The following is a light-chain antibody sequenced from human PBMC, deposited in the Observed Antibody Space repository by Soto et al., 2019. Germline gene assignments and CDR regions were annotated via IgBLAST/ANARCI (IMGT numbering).Light chain of an antibody. Sequence: DIQMTQSPSTLSASVGDRVTITCRASQSISSWLAWYQQKPGKAPRLLICMASSLESGVPSRFSGSGSGTEFTLTISSLQPDDFATYYCQQYKSYPWTFGQGTKGEIK. CDR1: QSISSW. J-gene: IGKJ1*01. V-gene: IGKV1-5*03. CDR3: QQYKSYPWT. CDR2: MAS.